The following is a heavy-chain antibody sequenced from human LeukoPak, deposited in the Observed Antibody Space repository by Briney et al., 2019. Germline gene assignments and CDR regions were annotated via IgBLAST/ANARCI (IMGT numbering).Heavy chain of an antibody. CDR1: GFTFDDYA. CDR2: ISWNSGSI. Sequence: GRSLRLSCAASGFTFDDYAMHWVRQAPGKGLEWVSGISWNSGSIGYADSVKGRFTISRDNAKNSLYLQMNSLRAEDTALYYCAKDSTAFGDYYYMDVWGKGTTVTVSS. V-gene: IGHV3-9*01. D-gene: IGHD2/OR15-2a*01. J-gene: IGHJ6*03. CDR3: AKDSTAFGDYYYMDV.